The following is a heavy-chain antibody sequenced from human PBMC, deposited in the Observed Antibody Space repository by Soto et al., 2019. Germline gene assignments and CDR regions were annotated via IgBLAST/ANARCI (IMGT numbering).Heavy chain of an antibody. Sequence: SVKVSCKASGGTFSSYAISWVRQAPGQGLEWMGGIIPIFGTANYAQKFQGRVTITADESTSTAYMELSSLRSEDTAVYYCATIGPSTTGTTLGYYYYYMDVWGKGTTVTVSS. D-gene: IGHD1-1*01. CDR2: IIPIFGTA. V-gene: IGHV1-69*13. J-gene: IGHJ6*03. CDR3: ATIGPSTTGTTLGYYYYYMDV. CDR1: GGTFSSYA.